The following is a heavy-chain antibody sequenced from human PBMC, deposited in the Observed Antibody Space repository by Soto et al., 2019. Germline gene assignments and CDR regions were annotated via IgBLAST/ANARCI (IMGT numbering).Heavy chain of an antibody. D-gene: IGHD2-2*01. CDR3: AKDRGYCSSTSCYLEYYFDY. CDR2: ISYDGSNK. CDR1: GFTFSSYG. V-gene: IGHV3-30*18. Sequence: GGSLRLSFAASGFTFSSYGMHWVRQAPGKGLEWVAVISYDGSNKYYADSVKGRFTISRDNSKNTLYLQMNSLRAEDTAVYYCAKDRGYCSSTSCYLEYYFDYWGQGTLVTVSS. J-gene: IGHJ4*02.